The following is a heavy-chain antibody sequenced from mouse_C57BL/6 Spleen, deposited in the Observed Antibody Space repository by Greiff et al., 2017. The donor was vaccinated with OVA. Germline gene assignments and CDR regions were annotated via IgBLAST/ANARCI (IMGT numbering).Heavy chain of an antibody. CDR2: ISYAGSN. Sequence: EVQLQQSGPGLVKPSQSLSLTCSVTGYSITSGYYWNWIRQFPGNKLEWMGYISYAGSNNYNPSLKNRISITRDTSKNQFFLKLNSVTTEDTATYYCAKGAPAMDYWGQGTSVTVSS. J-gene: IGHJ4*01. CDR1: GYSITSGYY. CDR3: AKGAPAMDY. V-gene: IGHV3-6*01.